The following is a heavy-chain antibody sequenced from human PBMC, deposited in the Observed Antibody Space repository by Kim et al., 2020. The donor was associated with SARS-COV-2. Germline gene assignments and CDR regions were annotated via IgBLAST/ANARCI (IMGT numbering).Heavy chain of an antibody. CDR3: ARHREDIVVVPAAKEADY. Sequence: KSRVTISVDTSKNQFSLKLSSVTAADTAVYYCARHREDIVVVPAAKEADYWGQGTLVTVSS. V-gene: IGHV4-39*01. D-gene: IGHD2-2*01. J-gene: IGHJ4*02.